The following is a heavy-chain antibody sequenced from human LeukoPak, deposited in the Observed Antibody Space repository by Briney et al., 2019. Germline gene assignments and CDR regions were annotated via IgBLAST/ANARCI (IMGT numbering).Heavy chain of an antibody. J-gene: IGHJ4*02. Sequence: SETLSLTCTVSGGSISSSSYYWGWLRQPPGKGLEWIGSIYYSGSTYYNPSLKSRVTISVDTSKNQFSLKLSSVTAADTAVYYCARDSEVYYFDYWGQGTLVTVSS. CDR1: GGSISSSSYY. CDR3: ARDSEVYYFDY. CDR2: IYYSGST. D-gene: IGHD1-26*01. V-gene: IGHV4-39*07.